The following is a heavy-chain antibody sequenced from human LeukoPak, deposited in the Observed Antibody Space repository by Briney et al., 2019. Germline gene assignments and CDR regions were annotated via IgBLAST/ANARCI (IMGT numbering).Heavy chain of an antibody. CDR3: ARDTRLRRITMVRGDFDY. V-gene: IGHV3-23*01. CDR1: GFTFSSYA. D-gene: IGHD3-10*01. CDR2: ISSSGGST. J-gene: IGHJ4*02. Sequence: TGGSLRLSCAASGFTFSSYAMNWVRQAPGKGLEWVSAISSSGGSTYYADSVKGRFTISRDNAKNSLYLQMDSLRAEDTAVYYCARDTRLRRITMVRGDFDYWGQGTLVTVSS.